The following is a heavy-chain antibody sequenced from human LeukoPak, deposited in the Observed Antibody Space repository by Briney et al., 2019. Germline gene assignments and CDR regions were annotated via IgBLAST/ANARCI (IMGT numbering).Heavy chain of an antibody. CDR1: GFTFSSYA. V-gene: IGHV3-64*01. CDR2: ISSNGGST. D-gene: IGHD1-26*01. J-gene: IGHJ4*02. Sequence: GGSLRLSCAASGFTFSSYAMHWVRQAPGKGLEYVSAISSNGGSTYYANSVKGRFTISRDNSKNMLYLQMGSLRAEDMAVYYCAREARYSGSYYVDYWGQGTLVTVS. CDR3: AREARYSGSYYVDY.